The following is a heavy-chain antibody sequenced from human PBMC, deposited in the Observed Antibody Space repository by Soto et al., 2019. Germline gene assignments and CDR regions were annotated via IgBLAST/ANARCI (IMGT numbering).Heavy chain of an antibody. Sequence: GGSLRLSCAASGFTFSSFSLNWVRQAPGKGLEWVSYISSSSSTIYYADSVKGRFTISRDNAKNSLFLQMNSLRAEDTAVYYCARDRYSYGLGRYWGQGSLVTVSS. CDR3: ARDRYSYGLGRY. CDR2: ISSSSSTI. D-gene: IGHD5-18*01. J-gene: IGHJ4*02. V-gene: IGHV3-48*01. CDR1: GFTFSSFS.